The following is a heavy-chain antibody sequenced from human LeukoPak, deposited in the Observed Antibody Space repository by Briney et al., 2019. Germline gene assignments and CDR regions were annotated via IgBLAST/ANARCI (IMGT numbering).Heavy chain of an antibody. Sequence: PGGSLRLSCAASGFTFSSYAMSWVRQAPGKGLEWVSAISGSGGSTYYADSVKGRFTISRDNSKNTLYLQMNSLRAEDTAVYYCAKDLKDRIAAALGEINWFDPWGQGALVTVSS. CDR3: AKDLKDRIAAALGEINWFDP. D-gene: IGHD6-13*01. J-gene: IGHJ5*02. CDR2: ISGSGGST. CDR1: GFTFSSYA. V-gene: IGHV3-23*01.